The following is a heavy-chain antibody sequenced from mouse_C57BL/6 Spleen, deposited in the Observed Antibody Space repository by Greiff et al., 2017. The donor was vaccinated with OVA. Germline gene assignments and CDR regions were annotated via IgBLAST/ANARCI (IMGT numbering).Heavy chain of an antibody. J-gene: IGHJ4*01. CDR1: GYTFTSYW. V-gene: IGHV1-50*01. CDR3: ARRFDGY. Sequence: QVQLQQPGAELVKPGASVKLSCKASGYTFTSYWMKWVKQRPGQGLEWIGEIDPSDSYTNYNQKFKGKATLTVDTSSSTAYMQISSLTSEDSAVYYCARRFDGYWGQGTSVTVSS. CDR2: IDPSDSYT. D-gene: IGHD2-3*01.